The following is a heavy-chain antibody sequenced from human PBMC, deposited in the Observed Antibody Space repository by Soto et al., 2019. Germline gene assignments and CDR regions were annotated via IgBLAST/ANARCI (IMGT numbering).Heavy chain of an antibody. Sequence: GGSLRLSCAASGYTLSDYSMNWVRQAPGKGLEWVSYFGTSRKYIFYPDSVRGRFTISRDDAKNSVYLQMNSLRDEDTAVYYCVRHRDCAFDIWGQGTMVTVSS. CDR3: VRHRDCAFDI. V-gene: IGHV3-48*02. J-gene: IGHJ3*02. CDR2: FGTSRKYI. D-gene: IGHD2-21*02. CDR1: GYTLSDYS.